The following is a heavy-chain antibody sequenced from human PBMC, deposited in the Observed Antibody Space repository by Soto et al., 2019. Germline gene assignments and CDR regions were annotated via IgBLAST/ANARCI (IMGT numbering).Heavy chain of an antibody. D-gene: IGHD2-2*01. CDR3: AGHFRDAYTALAF. V-gene: IGHV4-59*08. CDR2: FSYVRGT. CDR1: GGSITDYY. Sequence: PSETLSLTCTVSGGSITDYYWSWIRQPPGKGLEWIGYFSYVRGTNNSPSLKSRATISGDTSKNQLSLNLSSVTSADTAVYYCAGHFRDAYTALAFWGQGTLVTVSS. J-gene: IGHJ4*02.